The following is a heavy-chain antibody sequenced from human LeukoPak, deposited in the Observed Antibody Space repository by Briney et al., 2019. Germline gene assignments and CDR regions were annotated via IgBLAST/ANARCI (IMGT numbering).Heavy chain of an antibody. CDR3: AKDLRFLEYTSYYYYGMDV. CDR1: GFTFSSHA. Sequence: GGSLRLSCAASGFTFSSHAMSWVRQAPGKGLEWVSAISGSGGSTYYADSVKGRFTISRDNSKNTLYLQMNSLRAEDTAVYYCAKDLRFLEYTSYYYYGMDVWGQGTTVTVSS. CDR2: ISGSGGST. J-gene: IGHJ6*02. V-gene: IGHV3-23*01. D-gene: IGHD3-3*01.